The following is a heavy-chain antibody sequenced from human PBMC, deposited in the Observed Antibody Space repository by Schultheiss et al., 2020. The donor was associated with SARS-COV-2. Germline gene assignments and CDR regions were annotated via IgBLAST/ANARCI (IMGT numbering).Heavy chain of an antibody. CDR2: IYHSGST. Sequence: GSLRLSCTVSAGSISRSSYYWAWIRQPPGKGLEWIGEIYHSGSTYYNPSLKSRVTISVDRSKNQFSLKLSSVTAADTAVYYCARPPQTVYYYYMDVWGKGTTVTVSS. CDR3: ARPPQTVYYYYMDV. CDR1: AGSISRSSYY. V-gene: IGHV4-39*01. D-gene: IGHD4-17*01. J-gene: IGHJ6*03.